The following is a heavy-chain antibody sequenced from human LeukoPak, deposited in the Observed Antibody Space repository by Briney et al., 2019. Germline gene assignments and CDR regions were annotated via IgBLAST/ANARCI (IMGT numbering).Heavy chain of an antibody. J-gene: IGHJ4*02. CDR3: ARGSSSGWYVGDY. CDR1: GGSISSYY. Sequence: SETLSLTCTVSGGSISSYYWSWIRQPPGKGLEWIGYIYYSGSTNYNPSLKSRVTISVDTSKNQFSLKLSSVTAADTAVYYGARGSSSGWYVGDYWGQGTLVTVSS. V-gene: IGHV4-59*01. D-gene: IGHD6-19*01. CDR2: IYYSGST.